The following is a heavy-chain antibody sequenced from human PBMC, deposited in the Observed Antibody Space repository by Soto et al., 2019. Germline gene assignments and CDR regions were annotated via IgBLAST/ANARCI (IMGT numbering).Heavy chain of an antibody. Sequence: PGGSLGLSCVVSGVSLDDHGMHWVRQAPGKGLEWVAGLSWNSVDVSYADSVKGRFTISRDNAKNSLYVQMNSLRIEETALYYCAKGYGSSGSLSGSLDYWGPGP. CDR2: LSWNSVDV. CDR1: GVSLDDHG. J-gene: IGHJ4*02. V-gene: IGHV3-9*01. CDR3: AKGYGSSGSLSGSLDY. D-gene: IGHD3-22*01.